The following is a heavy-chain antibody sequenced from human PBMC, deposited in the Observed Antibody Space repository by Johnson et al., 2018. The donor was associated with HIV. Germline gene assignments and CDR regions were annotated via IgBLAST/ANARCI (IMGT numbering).Heavy chain of an antibody. CDR1: GFTLHDHA. CDR3: ARGGAYCGGDCYHAFDI. CDR2: INWNGGST. J-gene: IGHJ3*02. Sequence: VQLVESGGGVVQPGRSLRLSCAASGFTLHDHAMHWVRQAPGQGLEWVSGINWNGGSTGYADSVKGRFTISRDNAKNSLYVQMNSLRAEDTALYYCARGGAYCGGDCYHAFDIWGQGTMVTVSS. V-gene: IGHV3-20*04. D-gene: IGHD2-21*02.